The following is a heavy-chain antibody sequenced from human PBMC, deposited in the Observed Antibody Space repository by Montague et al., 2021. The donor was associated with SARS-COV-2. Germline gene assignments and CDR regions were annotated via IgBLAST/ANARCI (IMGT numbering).Heavy chain of an antibody. J-gene: IGHJ4*02. Sequence: SETLSLTCAVYGGSFSGYYWSWIRQPPGKGLEWIGEINQSRSTXXXPSXXXRVTLSVDTSKKQFSLNLSSLTAADTAVYYCARVAGGYYHDSSAYFDYWGQGSLVTVSS. CDR2: INQSRST. D-gene: IGHD3-22*01. CDR1: GGSFSGYY. V-gene: IGHV4-34*01. CDR3: ARVAGGYYHDSSAYFDY.